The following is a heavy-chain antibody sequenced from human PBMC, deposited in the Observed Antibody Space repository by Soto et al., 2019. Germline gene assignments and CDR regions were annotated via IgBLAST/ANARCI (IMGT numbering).Heavy chain of an antibody. Sequence: QMQLVQSGPEVKKPGTSVKVSCKASGFTFTSSAVQWVRQARGQRLEWIGWIVVGSGNTNYAQKFQERVTITRDTSTSTAYMDLSSLRSEDTAVYYCAADRRIAAAGYYYYYGMDVWGQGTTVTVSS. CDR3: AADRRIAAAGYYYYYGMDV. CDR1: GFTFTSSA. J-gene: IGHJ6*02. D-gene: IGHD6-13*01. V-gene: IGHV1-58*01. CDR2: IVVGSGNT.